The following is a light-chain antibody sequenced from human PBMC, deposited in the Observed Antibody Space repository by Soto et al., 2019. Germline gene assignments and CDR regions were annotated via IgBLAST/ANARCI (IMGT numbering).Light chain of an antibody. V-gene: IGKV1-39*01. CDR2: AAS. CDR1: QSISSY. CDR3: QQSYTTPWT. J-gene: IGKJ1*01. Sequence: DIQMTQSPSSLSASVGDRVTITCRASQSISSYLNWYQQKPGKVPKLLIYAASSLQSGVPSRFSGSGSGTDFTLTISSLQPEDFATYSCQQSYTTPWTFGLGTRVEI.